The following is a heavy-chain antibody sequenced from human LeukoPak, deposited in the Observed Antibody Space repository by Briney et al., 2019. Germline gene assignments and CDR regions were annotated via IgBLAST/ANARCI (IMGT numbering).Heavy chain of an antibody. CDR3: ASLSELVIPADLPDY. D-gene: IGHD2-2*01. J-gene: IGHJ4*02. CDR1: GYTFTGYY. CDR2: INPNSAGT. Sequence: ASVKVSCKASGYTFTGYYIHWVRQAPGQGLEWMGWINPNSAGTNYAQKFQGRVTMTRDTSISTDYMELSRLRSDDTAVYYCASLSELVIPADLPDYWGQGTLVTVSS. V-gene: IGHV1-2*02.